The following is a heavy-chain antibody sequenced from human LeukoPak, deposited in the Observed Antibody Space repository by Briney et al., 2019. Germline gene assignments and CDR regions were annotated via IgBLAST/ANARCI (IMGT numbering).Heavy chain of an antibody. CDR1: GFTFSNYA. CDR3: AKDLGVWAAANSGLFDY. D-gene: IGHD6-13*01. J-gene: IGHJ4*02. Sequence: GGSPRLSCAASGFTFSNYAMSWVRQAPGKGLEWVSAVSGSDGVTFYAGSVKGRFTISRDNSKNTLSLQMNSLRAEDTAVYFCAKDLGVWAAANSGLFDYWGQGTLVTVSS. V-gene: IGHV3-23*01. CDR2: VSGSDGVT.